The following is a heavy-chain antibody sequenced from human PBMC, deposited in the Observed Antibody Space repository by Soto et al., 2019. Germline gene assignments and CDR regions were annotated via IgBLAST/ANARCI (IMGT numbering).Heavy chain of an antibody. Sequence: ASVKVSCKASGYTFTSYGISRVRQAPGQGLEWMGWISAYNGNTNYAQKLQGRVTMTTDTSTSTAYMELRSLRSDDTAVYYCARDYGSGSYYSIYYYYGMDVWGQGTTVTVSS. CDR3: ARDYGSGSYYSIYYYYGMDV. V-gene: IGHV1-18*01. D-gene: IGHD3-10*01. CDR2: ISAYNGNT. CDR1: GYTFTSYG. J-gene: IGHJ6*02.